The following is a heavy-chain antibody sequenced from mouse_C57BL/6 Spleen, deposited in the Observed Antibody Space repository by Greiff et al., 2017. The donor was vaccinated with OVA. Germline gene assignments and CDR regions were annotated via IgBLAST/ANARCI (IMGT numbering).Heavy chain of an antibody. CDR2: INPSTGGT. D-gene: IGHD1-1*01. Sequence: EVKLQESGPELVKPGASVKISCKASGYSFTGYYMNWVKQSPEKSLEWIGEINPSTGGTTYNQKIKAKATLTVDKSSSTAYMQLKSLTSEDSAVYYCARLLRGAMDYWGQGTSVTVSS. J-gene: IGHJ4*01. CDR3: ARLLRGAMDY. CDR1: GYSFTGYY. V-gene: IGHV1-42*01.